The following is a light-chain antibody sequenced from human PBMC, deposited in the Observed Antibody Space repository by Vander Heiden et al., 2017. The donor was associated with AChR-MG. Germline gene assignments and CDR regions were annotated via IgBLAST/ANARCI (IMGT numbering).Light chain of an antibody. CDR3: QQTDSIPQT. J-gene: IGKJ1*01. Sequence: DIQMTQSPSSLSASVGDRITITCRASQSMSNYLNWYQLKPGMTPKLLIYGASHLQSGVPSRFIGSESGTDFTLTISSLQPEDSATFYCQQTDSIPQTFGQGTKVEIK. CDR2: GAS. V-gene: IGKV1-39*01. CDR1: QSMSNY.